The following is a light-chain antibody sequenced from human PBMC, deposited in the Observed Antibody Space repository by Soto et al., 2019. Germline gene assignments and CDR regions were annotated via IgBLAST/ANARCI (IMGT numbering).Light chain of an antibody. CDR2: GAS. CDR1: QSVSNN. J-gene: IGKJ5*01. CDR3: QQRSNWPAIT. Sequence: EIVMTQSPATLSVSPGERATLSCRASQSVSNNLAWPQQKPGQAPRLLIYGASNRATGIPARFSGSGSGTDFTLTISSLEPEDFAVYYCQQRSNWPAITFGQGTRLEIK. V-gene: IGKV3-11*01.